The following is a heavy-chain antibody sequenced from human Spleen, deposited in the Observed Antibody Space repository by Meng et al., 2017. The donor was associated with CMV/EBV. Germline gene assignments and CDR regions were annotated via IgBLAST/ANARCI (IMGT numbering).Heavy chain of an antibody. V-gene: IGHV4-34*01. CDR2: INHSGST. CDR3: ARRRGIAAAGMRLWDY. D-gene: IGHD6-13*01. Sequence: GQLHAAGPGLAKPSVTLSLTCAVYGGSFSGYYWSWSRQPPGKGLEWIGEINHSGSTNYNPSLKSRVTISVDTSKNQFSLKLSSVTAADTAVYYCARRRGIAAAGMRLWDYWGQGTLVTVSS. CDR1: GGSFSGYY. J-gene: IGHJ4*02.